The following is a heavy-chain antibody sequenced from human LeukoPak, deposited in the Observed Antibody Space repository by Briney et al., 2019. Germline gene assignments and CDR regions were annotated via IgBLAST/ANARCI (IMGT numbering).Heavy chain of an antibody. D-gene: IGHD6-19*01. J-gene: IGHJ4*02. V-gene: IGHV3-23*01. CDR2: ISGSGGST. CDR1: GFTFGSYA. Sequence: AGGSLRLPCAASGFTFGSYAMYWVRQAPGKGLEWVSGISGSGGSTFYADSVKGRFTISRDNSENTVYLQMNSLRADDTAVYYRAKTTAGYSSGRYPGWPVDYWGQGTLVTVSS. CDR3: AKTTAGYSSGRYPGWPVDY.